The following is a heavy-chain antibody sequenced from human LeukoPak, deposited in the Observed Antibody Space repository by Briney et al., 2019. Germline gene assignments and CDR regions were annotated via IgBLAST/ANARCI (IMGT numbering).Heavy chain of an antibody. CDR2: INWNGGST. CDR1: GFTFSTYI. D-gene: IGHD2/OR15-2a*01. V-gene: IGHV3-20*04. Sequence: RAGGSLRLSCAASGFTFSTYIMNWVRQTPGKGLEWVSGINWNGGSTGYADSVKGRFTISRDNAKNSLYLQMNSLRAEDTALYYCARAGVAEYGYGAFDIWGQGTMVTVSS. J-gene: IGHJ3*02. CDR3: ARAGVAEYGYGAFDI.